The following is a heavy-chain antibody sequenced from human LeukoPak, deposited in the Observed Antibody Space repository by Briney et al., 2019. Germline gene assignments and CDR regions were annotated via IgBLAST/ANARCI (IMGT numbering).Heavy chain of an antibody. CDR1: GFTFSDRH. CDR2: IFHSGIT. D-gene: IGHD2-21*02. J-gene: IGHJ3*02. V-gene: IGHV4-34*12. CDR3: ARHDSFVFDI. Sequence: PGGSLRLSCSASGFTFSDRHMSWIRQAPGKGLEWIGEIFHSGITNYNPSLKSRVIMSVDTSKNQLSLKLNSVTAADTAVYYCARHDSFVFDIWGQGTMVTVSS.